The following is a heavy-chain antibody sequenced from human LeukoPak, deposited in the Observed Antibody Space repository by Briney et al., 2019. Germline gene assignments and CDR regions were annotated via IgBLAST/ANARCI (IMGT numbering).Heavy chain of an antibody. D-gene: IGHD1-26*01. CDR3: ATDRLVGATYLFDY. Sequence: ASVKVSCKASGYTFTSYYMHWVRQAPGQGLEWMGIINPSGGSTGYAQKFQGRVTMTRDMSTSTVYMELSSLRSEDTAVYYCATDRLVGATYLFDYWGQGTLVTVSS. CDR1: GYTFTSYY. V-gene: IGHV1-46*01. CDR2: INPSGGST. J-gene: IGHJ4*02.